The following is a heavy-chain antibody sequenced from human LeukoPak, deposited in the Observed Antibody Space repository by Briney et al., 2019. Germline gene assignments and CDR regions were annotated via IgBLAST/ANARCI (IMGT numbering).Heavy chain of an antibody. D-gene: IGHD6-19*01. CDR1: GGTFSSYA. CDR3: ARDSRQEGIAVAGGDAFDI. J-gene: IGHJ3*02. V-gene: IGHV1-69*05. Sequence: SVKVSCKASGGTFSSYAISWVRQAPGQGLEWMGGIIPIFGTANYAQKFQGRVTITTDESTSTAYMELSSLRSEDTAVYSCARDSRQEGIAVAGGDAFDIWGQGTMVTVSS. CDR2: IIPIFGTA.